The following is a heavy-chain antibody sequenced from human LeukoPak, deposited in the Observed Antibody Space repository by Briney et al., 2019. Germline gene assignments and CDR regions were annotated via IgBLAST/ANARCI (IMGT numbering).Heavy chain of an antibody. CDR3: ARFSSGYYYRLDY. Sequence: PSETLSLTCTVSGGSISSYYWSWIRQPPGKGLEWIGYIYYSGSTNYNPSLKSRVTISVDTSKNQFSLKLSSATAADTAVYYCARFSSGYYYRLDYWGQGTLVTVSS. CDR1: GGSISSYY. V-gene: IGHV4-59*08. CDR2: IYYSGST. D-gene: IGHD3-22*01. J-gene: IGHJ4*02.